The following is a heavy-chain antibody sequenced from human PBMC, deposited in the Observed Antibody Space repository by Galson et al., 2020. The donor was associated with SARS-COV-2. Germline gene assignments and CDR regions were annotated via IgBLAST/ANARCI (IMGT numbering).Heavy chain of an antibody. D-gene: IGHD6-13*01. CDR1: GFTFSSYA. V-gene: IGHV3-23*01. CDR3: AKDPTSSWYFFDC. CDR2: ISGSGGST. Sequence: GESMKISCAASGFTFSSYAMSWVRQAPGKGLEWVSAISGSGGSTYYADSVKGRFTISRDNSKNTLYLQMNSLRAEDTAVYDCAKDPTSSWYFFDCWGQGTLVTVSS. J-gene: IGHJ4*02.